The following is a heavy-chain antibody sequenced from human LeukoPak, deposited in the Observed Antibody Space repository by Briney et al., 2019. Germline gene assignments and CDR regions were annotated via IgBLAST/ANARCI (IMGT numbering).Heavy chain of an antibody. J-gene: IGHJ4*02. V-gene: IGHV3-7*03. Sequence: PGGSLRLSCVASGFPFSSYWMTWVRQAPGKGLEWVANIKQDGSKKSYVDSVKGRFTISRDNAKNSLYLQMNSLRAEDTALYYCAKDGAGNWGQGTLVTVSS. CDR1: GFPFSSYW. CDR3: AKDGAGN. CDR2: IKQDGSKK. D-gene: IGHD1-1*01.